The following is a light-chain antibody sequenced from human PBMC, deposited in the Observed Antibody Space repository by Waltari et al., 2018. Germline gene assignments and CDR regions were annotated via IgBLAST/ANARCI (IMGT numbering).Light chain of an antibody. CDR1: QSIGSS. CDR2: YAS. J-gene: IGKJ5*01. CDR3: HQTSSLPIT. V-gene: IGKV6-21*02. Sequence: CRSRQSIGSSLPWYQQKPDQSPKLLINYASQAISGVPSRFSGSGSGTDFTLTINSLETEDAATYFCHQTSSLPITFGQGTRLEI.